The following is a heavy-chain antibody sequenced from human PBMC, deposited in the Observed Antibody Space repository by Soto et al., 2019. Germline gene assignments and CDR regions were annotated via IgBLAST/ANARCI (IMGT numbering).Heavy chain of an antibody. CDR2: TYYRSKWYN. CDR1: GDSVSSNSAA. CDR3: ARETYDFWSGYYSAVNWFDP. J-gene: IGHJ5*02. V-gene: IGHV6-1*01. Sequence: SQTLSLTCAISGDSVSSNSAAWNWIRQSPSRGLEWLGRTYYRSKWYNDYAVSVKSRITINPDTSKNQFSLQLNSVTPEDTAVNYCARETYDFWSGYYSAVNWFDPWGQGTLVTVSS. D-gene: IGHD3-3*01.